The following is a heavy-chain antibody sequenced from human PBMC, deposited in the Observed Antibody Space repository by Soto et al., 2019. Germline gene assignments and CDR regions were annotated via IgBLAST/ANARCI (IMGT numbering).Heavy chain of an antibody. CDR3: ARVFTDYYDSSGYYLPDY. V-gene: IGHV1-18*01. Sequence: QVQLVQSGAEVKKPGASVKVSCKASGYTFTSYGISWVRQAPGQGLEWMGWISAYNGNTNYAQKLQGRVTMTTDTATSTAYMDLRSLRSDDTAVYYCARVFTDYYDSSGYYLPDYWGQGTLVTVSS. D-gene: IGHD3-22*01. J-gene: IGHJ4*02. CDR1: GYTFTSYG. CDR2: ISAYNGNT.